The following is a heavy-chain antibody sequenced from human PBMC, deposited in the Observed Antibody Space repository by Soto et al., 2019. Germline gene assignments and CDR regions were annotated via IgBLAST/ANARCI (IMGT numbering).Heavy chain of an antibody. CDR2: IYNSGSTM. CDR3: EREYGGTGLDV. J-gene: IGHJ6*02. V-gene: IGHV3-48*03. CDR1: GFTFSAFE. Sequence: PGGSLRLSCAASGFTFSAFEMNWVRQAPGKGLEWLSYIYNSGSTMTYADSVKGRFAISRDNAKNSLYLEMYSLRAEDTAVYYCEREYGGTGLDVWGQGTTVTVSS. D-gene: IGHD1-1*01.